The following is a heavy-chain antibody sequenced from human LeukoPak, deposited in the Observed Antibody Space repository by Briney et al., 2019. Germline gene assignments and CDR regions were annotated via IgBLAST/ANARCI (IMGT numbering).Heavy chain of an antibody. D-gene: IGHD1-26*01. CDR3: ASSGSYYGAYDY. J-gene: IGHJ4*02. V-gene: IGHV4-59*01. CDR2: IYYSGST. CDR1: GGSISSYY. Sequence: SETLSVTCTVSGGSISSYYWSWIRQPPGNGLEWIGYIYYSGSTNYNPSLKSRVTISVDTTKNQFSLKLSSVTAADTAVYYCASSGSYYGAYDYWGQGTLVTVSS.